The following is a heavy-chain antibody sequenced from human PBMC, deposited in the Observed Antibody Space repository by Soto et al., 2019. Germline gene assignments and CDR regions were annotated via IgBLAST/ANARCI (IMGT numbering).Heavy chain of an antibody. CDR3: ARIPTTVTTGELRYYYYGMDV. J-gene: IGHJ6*02. CDR1: GGSVSSGSYY. D-gene: IGHD4-17*01. Sequence: PSETLSLTCTVSGGSVSSGSYYWSWIRQPPGKGLEWIGYIYYSGSTNYNPSLKSRVTISVDTSKNQFSLKLSSVTAADTAVYYCARIPTTVTTGELRYYYYGMDVWGQGTTVTVSS. CDR2: IYYSGST. V-gene: IGHV4-61*01.